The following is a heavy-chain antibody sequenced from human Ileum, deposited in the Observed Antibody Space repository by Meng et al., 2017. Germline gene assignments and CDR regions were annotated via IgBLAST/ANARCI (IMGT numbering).Heavy chain of an antibody. CDR1: GGSFSGYY. CDR3: ARGGHDSSGYYSFDY. CDR2: INHSGST. D-gene: IGHD3-22*01. Sequence: QVQLQQGGAGPLKPSETLSLTCAVYGGSFSGYYWSWIRQPPGKGLEWIGEINHSGSTNYNPSLKSRVTISVDTSKNQFSLKLSSVTAADTAVYYCARGGHDSSGYYSFDYWGQGTLVTVSS. V-gene: IGHV4-34*01. J-gene: IGHJ4*02.